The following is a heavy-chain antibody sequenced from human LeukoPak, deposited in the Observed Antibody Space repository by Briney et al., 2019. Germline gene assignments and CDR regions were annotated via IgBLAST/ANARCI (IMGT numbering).Heavy chain of an antibody. V-gene: IGHV1-2*02. J-gene: IGHJ3*02. CDR3: ARAYDFWSGSHAFDI. CDR1: VYTFTDHY. Sequence: ASVNVSCKASVYTFTDHYMHWVRQAPGQGLEWMGWINPNSGGTNYAQKFQGRVTMTRDTSISTAYMELSRLRSDDTAVYYCARAYDFWSGSHAFDIWGQGTMVTVSS. D-gene: IGHD3-3*01. CDR2: INPNSGGT.